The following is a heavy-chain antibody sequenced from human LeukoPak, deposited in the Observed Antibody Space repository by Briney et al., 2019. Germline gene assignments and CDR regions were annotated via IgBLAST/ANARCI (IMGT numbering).Heavy chain of an antibody. Sequence: SVKVSCKASGGTFSSYAISWVRQAPGQGLEWMGGIIPIFGTANYAQKFQGRVTITTDESTSTAYMELSSLRSEDTAVYYCARDLSTAAGNYYFDYWGQGTLVTVSS. CDR3: ARDLSTAAGNYYFDY. CDR2: IIPIFGTA. D-gene: IGHD6-13*01. CDR1: GGTFSSYA. V-gene: IGHV1-69*05. J-gene: IGHJ4*02.